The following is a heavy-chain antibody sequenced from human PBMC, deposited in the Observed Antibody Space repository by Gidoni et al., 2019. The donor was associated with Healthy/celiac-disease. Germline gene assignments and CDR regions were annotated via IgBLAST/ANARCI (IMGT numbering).Heavy chain of an antibody. V-gene: IGHV1-69*12. CDR1: GGTFSSYA. CDR2: IIPSFGTA. D-gene: IGHD2-15*01. Sequence: QVQLVHSGAEVKKPGSSVKVSCKSSGGTFSSYAISWVRQAPGQGLEWMGGIIPSFGTANEAQKFQGRVTITADESTRTAYMELSSLRSEDTAVYYGAVQQDIVVVVAATAFDYWGQGTLVTVSS. J-gene: IGHJ4*02. CDR3: AVQQDIVVVVAATAFDY.